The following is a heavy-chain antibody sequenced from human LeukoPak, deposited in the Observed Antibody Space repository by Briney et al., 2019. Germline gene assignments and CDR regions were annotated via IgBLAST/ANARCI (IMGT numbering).Heavy chain of an antibody. V-gene: IGHV3-23*01. CDR1: GFTFSNYA. D-gene: IGHD6-13*01. J-gene: IGHJ3*02. Sequence: GSLRLSCAAAGFTFSNYAMNWVRQAPGKGLEWVSSVSGSDGSTYYADSVKGRFTISRDNSKNTLYLQMNSLRAEDTAVYYCARTTYSSSWTDAFDIWGQGTMVTVSS. CDR3: ARTTYSSSWTDAFDI. CDR2: VSGSDGST.